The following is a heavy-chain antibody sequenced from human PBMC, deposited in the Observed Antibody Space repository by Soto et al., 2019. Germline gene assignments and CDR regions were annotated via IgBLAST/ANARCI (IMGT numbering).Heavy chain of an antibody. CDR3: ARVEEEYSGYYQQWLVPALRVMDV. V-gene: IGHV3-21*01. CDR2: ISSSSSYI. Sequence: GGSLRLSCAASGFTFSSYSMNWVRQAPGKGLEWVSSISSSSSYIYYADSVKGRFTISRDNAKNSLYLQMNSLRAEDTAVYYCARVEEEYSGYYQQWLVPALRVMDVWGKRSSVTGSS. J-gene: IGHJ6*04. CDR1: GFTFSSYS. D-gene: IGHD5-12*01.